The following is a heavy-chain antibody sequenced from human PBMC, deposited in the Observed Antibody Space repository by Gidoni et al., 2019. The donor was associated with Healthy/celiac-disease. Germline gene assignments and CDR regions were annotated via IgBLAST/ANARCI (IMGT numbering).Heavy chain of an antibody. CDR3: ARLVRGYYDSSGYYYDWFDP. D-gene: IGHD3-22*01. V-gene: IGHV4-59*08. CDR1: GGSISSYY. J-gene: IGHJ5*02. CDR2: IYYSGST. Sequence: QVQLQESGPGLVKPSETLSLTCTVSGGSISSYYWSWIRQPPGKGLEWIGYIYYSGSTNYNPSLKSRVTISVDTSKNQFSLKLSSVTAADTAVYYCARLVRGYYDSSGYYYDWFDPWGQGTLVTVSS.